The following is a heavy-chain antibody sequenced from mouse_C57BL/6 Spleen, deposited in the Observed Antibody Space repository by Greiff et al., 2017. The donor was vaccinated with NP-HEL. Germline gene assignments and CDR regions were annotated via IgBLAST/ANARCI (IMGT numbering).Heavy chain of an antibody. CDR1: GFTFSDYY. V-gene: IGHV5-16*01. CDR2: INYDGSST. Sequence: EVKVVESEGGLVQPGSSMKLSCTASGFTFSDYYMAWVRQVPEKGLEWVANINYDGSSTYYLDSLKSRFIISRDNAKNILYLQMSSLKSEDTATYYCAREGGASYAMDYWGQGTSVTVSS. CDR3: AREGGASYAMDY. J-gene: IGHJ4*01.